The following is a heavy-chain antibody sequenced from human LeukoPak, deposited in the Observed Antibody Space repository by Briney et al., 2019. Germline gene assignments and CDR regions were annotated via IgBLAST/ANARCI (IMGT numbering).Heavy chain of an antibody. V-gene: IGHV1-2*02. CDR1: GYTFTGYY. CDR2: INPNSGGT. D-gene: IGHD1-1*01. CDR3: ARNGAFDI. Sequence: ASAKVSCKASGYTFTGYYMHWVRQAPGQGLEWMGWINPNSGGTKYAQKFQGRVTMTRDTSINTVYMELSRLRSDDMAVYYCARNGAFDIWGQGTMVTVSS. J-gene: IGHJ3*02.